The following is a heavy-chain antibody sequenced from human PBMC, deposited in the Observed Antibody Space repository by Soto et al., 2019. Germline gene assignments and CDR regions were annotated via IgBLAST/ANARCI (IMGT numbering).Heavy chain of an antibody. Sequence: PSETLSLTCTVSGGSISSSSYYWGWIRQPPGKGLEWIGSIYYSGSTYYNPSLKSRVTISVDTSKNQFSLKLSSVTAADTAVYYCASPGGGSSWYYYYYYGMDVWGQGTKVTVSS. D-gene: IGHD6-13*01. CDR3: ASPGGGSSWYYYYYYGMDV. J-gene: IGHJ6*02. CDR1: GGSISSSSYY. V-gene: IGHV4-39*01. CDR2: IYYSGST.